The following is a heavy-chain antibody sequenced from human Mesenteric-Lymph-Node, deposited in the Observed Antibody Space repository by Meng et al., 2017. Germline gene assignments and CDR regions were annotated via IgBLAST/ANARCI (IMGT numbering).Heavy chain of an antibody. CDR2: ISSSSSYI. CDR1: GFTFSSYS. Sequence: GGSLRLSCAASGFTFSSYSMNWVRQAPGKGLEWVSSISSSSSYIYYADSVKGRFTISRDNAKNSLYLQMNSLRAEDTAVYYCARDREGATGERNFDYWGQGTLVTVSS. CDR3: ARDREGATGERNFDY. D-gene: IGHD1-26*01. J-gene: IGHJ4*02. V-gene: IGHV3-21*01.